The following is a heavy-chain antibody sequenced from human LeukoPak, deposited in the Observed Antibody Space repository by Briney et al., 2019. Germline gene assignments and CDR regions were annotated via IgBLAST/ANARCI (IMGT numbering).Heavy chain of an antibody. D-gene: IGHD3-10*01. CDR2: INTDTGNP. J-gene: IGHJ4*03. V-gene: IGHV7-4-1*02. CDR3: ARGGYYGGSGTYGFFDY. CDR1: GYKFISYA. Sequence: ASVNVSCKGSGYKFISYAMNWVRQAPGQGPEWMGWINTDTGNPTYARGFTGQYVFSVDTSATTAYLQINSLRTEDTAVYYCARGGYYGGSGTYGFFDYWGQGSLVTVSS.